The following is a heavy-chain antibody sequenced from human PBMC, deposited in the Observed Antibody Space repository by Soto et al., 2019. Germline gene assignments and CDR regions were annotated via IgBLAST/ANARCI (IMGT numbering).Heavy chain of an antibody. CDR2: INPNSGTT. CDR3: ARVPWGVYYGMDV. V-gene: IGHV1-2*04. D-gene: IGHD3-16*01. Sequence: QVQLVQSGAEVKKPGASVKVSRKASGYTFTDYYMHWVRQAPGQRLEWMGWINPNSGTTNYAQKFQGWVTMTRDTSITTVYMEVSRLRSDDTAVYYCARVPWGVYYGMDVWGQGTTVTVSS. CDR1: GYTFTDYY. J-gene: IGHJ6*02.